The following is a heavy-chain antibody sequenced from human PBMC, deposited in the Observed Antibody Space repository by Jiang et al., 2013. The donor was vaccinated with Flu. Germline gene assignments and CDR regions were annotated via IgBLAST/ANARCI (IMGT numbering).Heavy chain of an antibody. CDR3: ARGGELESGYYYYYGMDV. D-gene: IGHD1-26*01. J-gene: IGHJ6*02. CDR2: INHSGST. CDR1: GGSFSGYY. V-gene: IGHV4-34*01. Sequence: LLKPSETLSLTCAVYGGSFSGYYWSWIRQPPGKGLEWIGEINHSGSTNYNPSLKSRVTISVDTSKNQFSLKLSSVTAADTAVYYCARGGELESGYYYYYGMDVWGQGTTVTVSS.